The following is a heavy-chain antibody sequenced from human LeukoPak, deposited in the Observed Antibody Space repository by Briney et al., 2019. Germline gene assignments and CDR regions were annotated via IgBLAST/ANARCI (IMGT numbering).Heavy chain of an antibody. V-gene: IGHV3-23*01. D-gene: IGHD6-25*01. CDR1: GFTFSNYG. CDR2: TSGDEDST. Sequence: PGRSLRLSCAVSGFTFSNYGMHWVRQAPGKGLEWLAVTSGDEDSTHYADSVRGHFVISTDNSKNTSFLHMNSLRAEDTAVYYCTMDLMTGFSSGWHFAYWGQGTLVTVSS. CDR3: TMDLMTGFSSGWHFAY. J-gene: IGHJ4*02.